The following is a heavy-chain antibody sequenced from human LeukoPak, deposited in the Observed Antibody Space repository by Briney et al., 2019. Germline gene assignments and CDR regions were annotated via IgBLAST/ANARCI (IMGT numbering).Heavy chain of an antibody. CDR1: GFTFDDYA. Sequence: GRSLRLSCAASGFTFDDYAMHWVRQAPGKGLEWVSGISWNSGSIGYADSVKGRFTISRDNAKNSLYLQMNSLRAEDTALYYCAKGSQLRYFDWHNYYFDYWGQGTLVTVSS. J-gene: IGHJ4*02. V-gene: IGHV3-9*01. CDR2: ISWNSGSI. CDR3: AKGSQLRYFDWHNYYFDY. D-gene: IGHD3-9*01.